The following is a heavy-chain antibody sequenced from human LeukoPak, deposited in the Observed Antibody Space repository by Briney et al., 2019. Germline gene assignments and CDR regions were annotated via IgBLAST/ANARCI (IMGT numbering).Heavy chain of an antibody. D-gene: IGHD6-13*01. CDR2: ISRNSYT. CDR1: GFIFSSYS. CDR3: ARMGIAAVGAYYFDY. Sequence: GGSLRLSCAASGFIFSSYSMNWVRQAPGKGLEWVSYISRNSYTNYADSVKGRFTISRDNAKNSLYLQMASLRAEDTAVYYCARMGIAAVGAYYFDYWGQGTLVAVSS. V-gene: IGHV3-21*05. J-gene: IGHJ4*02.